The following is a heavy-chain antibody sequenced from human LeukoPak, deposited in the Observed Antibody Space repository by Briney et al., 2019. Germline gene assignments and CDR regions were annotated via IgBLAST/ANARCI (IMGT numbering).Heavy chain of an antibody. V-gene: IGHV4-61*08. Sequence: PSQTLSLTCTVSGGSISSGGYYWSWIRQHPGKGLEWIGYIYYSGSTNYDPSLKSRVTISVDTSKNQFSLKLSSVTAADTAVYYCARHVNLPRFDPWGQGTLVTVSS. CDR1: GGSISSGGYY. J-gene: IGHJ5*02. CDR3: ARHVNLPRFDP. CDR2: IYYSGST.